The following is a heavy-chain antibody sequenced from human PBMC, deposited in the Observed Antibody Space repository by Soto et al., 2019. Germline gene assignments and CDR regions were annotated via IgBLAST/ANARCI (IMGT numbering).Heavy chain of an antibody. J-gene: IGHJ3*02. CDR2: INSDGSST. CDR3: ARDYGSGSPDAFDI. D-gene: IGHD3-10*01. V-gene: IGHV3-74*01. CDR1: GFTFSSYW. Sequence: GGSLRLSCAASGFTFSSYWMHWVRQAPGKGLVWVSRINSDGSSTSYEDSVKGRFTISRDNAKNTLYLQMNSLRAEDTAVYYCARDYGSGSPDAFDIWGQGTMVTVSS.